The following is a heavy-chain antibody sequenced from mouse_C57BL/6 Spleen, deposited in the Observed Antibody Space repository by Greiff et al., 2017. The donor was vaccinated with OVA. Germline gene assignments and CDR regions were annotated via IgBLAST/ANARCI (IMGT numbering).Heavy chain of an antibody. Sequence: EVQVVESGEGLVKPGGSLKLSCAASGFTFSSYAMSWVRQTPEKRLEWVAYISSGGDYIYYADTVKGRFTISRDNARNTLYLQMSSLKSEDTAMYYCTRDGSSSAWFAYWGQGTLVTVSA. V-gene: IGHV5-9-1*02. J-gene: IGHJ3*01. CDR3: TRDGSSSAWFAY. CDR1: GFTFSSYA. CDR2: ISSGGDYI. D-gene: IGHD1-1*01.